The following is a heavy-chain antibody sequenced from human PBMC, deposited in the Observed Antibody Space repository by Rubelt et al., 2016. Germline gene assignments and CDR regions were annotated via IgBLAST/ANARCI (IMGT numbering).Heavy chain of an antibody. J-gene: IGHJ4*02. CDR2: IKQDGSEK. CDR1: GFTFSSYW. Sequence: EVQLVESGGGLVQPGGSLRLSCAASGFTFSSYWMSWVRQAPGKGLEWVASIKQDGSEKYYVDSVKGRFTTSRDNAKNSPSLQMISLRADDTAVYYCATDYLGYWGQGTLVTVSS. CDR3: ATDYLGY. V-gene: IGHV3-7*05.